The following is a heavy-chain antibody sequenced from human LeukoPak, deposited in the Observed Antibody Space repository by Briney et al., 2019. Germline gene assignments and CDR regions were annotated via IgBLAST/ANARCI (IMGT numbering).Heavy chain of an antibody. CDR2: IHYTGST. CDR3: ARELRYDHLDY. CDR1: GGSISTYY. D-gene: IGHD5-12*01. J-gene: IGHJ4*02. Sequence: SETLSLTCTVSGGSISTYYWSWIRQPPGKGLEWIGYIHYTGSTSYSPSLKSRVTMSLDTSKNQFSLWLSSVTAADTAVYYCARELRYDHLDYWGQGTLVTVSS. V-gene: IGHV4-59*12.